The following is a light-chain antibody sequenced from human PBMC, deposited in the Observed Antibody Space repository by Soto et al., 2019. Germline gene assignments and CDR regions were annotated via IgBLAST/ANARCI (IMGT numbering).Light chain of an antibody. J-gene: IGKJ1*01. CDR2: KAP. CDR1: QSINNW. Sequence: DIQMTQSPSTLSASVGDRVTITCRASQSINNWLAWYQQKPGKAPKLLIYKAPNLDIGDPSRFSGSGPGTEFTLTISSLQPDDFTSYYCQQYDTYWTFGQGTKVEIK. CDR3: QQYDTYWT. V-gene: IGKV1-5*03.